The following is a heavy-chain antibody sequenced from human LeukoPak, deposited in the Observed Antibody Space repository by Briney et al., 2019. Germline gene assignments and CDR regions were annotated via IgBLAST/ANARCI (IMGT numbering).Heavy chain of an antibody. V-gene: IGHV3-21*01. CDR1: GFTFSSYS. CDR3: ARAGAYCSGGSCYSVRSYYYYGMDV. J-gene: IGHJ6*02. Sequence: GGSLRLSCAASGFTFSSYSMNWVRQAPGKGLEWVSSISGSSSYIYYADSVKGRFTISRDNAKNSLYLQMNSLRAEDTAVYYCARAGAYCSGGSCYSVRSYYYYGMDVWGQGTTVTVSS. CDR2: ISGSSSYI. D-gene: IGHD2-15*01.